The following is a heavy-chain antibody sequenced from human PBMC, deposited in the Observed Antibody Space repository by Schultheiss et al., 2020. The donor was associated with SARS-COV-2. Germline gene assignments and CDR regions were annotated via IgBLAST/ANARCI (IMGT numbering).Heavy chain of an antibody. V-gene: IGHV3-30*02. CDR2: IRYDGSNK. CDR1: GFTFSSYG. D-gene: IGHD2-2*01. CDR3: VSDLIAVEPSGRQNYNMDV. Sequence: GGSLRLSCAASGFTFSSYGMHWVRQAPGKGLEWVAFIRYDGSNKYYADSVKGRFTISRDNAQNSLYLQMNSLRDEDTAVYYCVSDLIAVEPSGRQNYNMDVWGKGTTVTVSS. J-gene: IGHJ6*03.